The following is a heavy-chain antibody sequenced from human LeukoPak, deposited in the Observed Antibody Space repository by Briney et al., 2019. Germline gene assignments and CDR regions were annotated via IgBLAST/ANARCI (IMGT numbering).Heavy chain of an antibody. D-gene: IGHD6-13*01. Sequence: GASMKVSCKASGGTFSSYAISWARQAPGQGLEWMGGIIPIFGTANYAQKFQGRVTITTDESTSTAYMELSSLRSEDTAVYYCARDMAAGWFDPWGQGTLVTVSS. CDR1: GGTFSSYA. CDR2: IIPIFGTA. CDR3: ARDMAAGWFDP. J-gene: IGHJ5*02. V-gene: IGHV1-69*05.